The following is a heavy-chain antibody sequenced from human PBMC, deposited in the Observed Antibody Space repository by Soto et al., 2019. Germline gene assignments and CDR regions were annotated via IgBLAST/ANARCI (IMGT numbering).Heavy chain of an antibody. CDR3: ARLSRIYYFYMDV. D-gene: IGHD2-15*01. V-gene: IGHV4-39*01. Sequence: PSETLSLTWTFSSGSISSSSYYWGLLLQPPGKGLEWIGSIYYSGSTYYNPSLKSRVTISVDTSNNQFSLRLSSVTAADTAVYYCARLSRIYYFYMDVWGKGTTVTVSS. CDR1: SGSISSSSYY. CDR2: IYYSGST. J-gene: IGHJ6*03.